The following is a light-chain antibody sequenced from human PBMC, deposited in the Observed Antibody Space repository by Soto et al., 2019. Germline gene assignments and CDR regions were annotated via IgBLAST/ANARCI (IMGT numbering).Light chain of an antibody. CDR1: HSVFNN. CDR2: SAS. J-gene: IGKJ5*01. Sequence: TQSPGTLSLSPGDRASLSCGASHSVFNNFLAWYQQKPGQAPRLLIYSASRRATGIPDRFSGSGSGTEFTLTISSLQSEDFAVYYCQQYNNWPPITFGQGTRLEI. CDR3: QQYNNWPPIT. V-gene: IGKV3D-15*01.